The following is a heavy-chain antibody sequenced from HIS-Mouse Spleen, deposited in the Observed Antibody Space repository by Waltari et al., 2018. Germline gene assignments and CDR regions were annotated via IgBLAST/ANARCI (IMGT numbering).Heavy chain of an antibody. CDR2: IYYSGRT. V-gene: IGHV4-39*01. CDR3: ARHNLNYWYFDL. Sequence: QLQLQESGPGLVKPSETLSLTCTVSGGSISSSSYYWGWIRQPPGKGLGWIGSIYYSGRTYYNPSLKGRVTISVETSKNQFSLKLSSVTAADTAVYYCARHNLNYWYFDLWGRGTLVTVSS. J-gene: IGHJ2*01. CDR1: GGSISSSSYY.